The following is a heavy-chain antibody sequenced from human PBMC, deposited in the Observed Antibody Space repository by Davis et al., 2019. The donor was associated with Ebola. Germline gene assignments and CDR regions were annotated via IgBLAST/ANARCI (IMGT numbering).Heavy chain of an antibody. CDR3: ARTKPSSGYSASYYFDH. CDR1: GGSFSAYY. D-gene: IGHD3-22*01. Sequence: MPSETLSLTCAVYGGSFSAYYWSWIRQLPGKGLEWIGEINHSGRTNYKPSLKSRVPISADTSKNQFSLKLSSVTAAHTAVYFCARTKPSSGYSASYYFDHWGQGTLVTVSS. V-gene: IGHV4-34*01. J-gene: IGHJ4*02. CDR2: INHSGRT.